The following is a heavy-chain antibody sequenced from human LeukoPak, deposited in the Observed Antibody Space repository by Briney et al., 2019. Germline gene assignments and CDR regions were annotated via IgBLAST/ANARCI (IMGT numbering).Heavy chain of an antibody. CDR3: AKGGYGYYFDY. V-gene: IGHV3-74*01. Sequence: GGSLRPSCTASGFTFSSYWMHWVRQAPGKGLVWVSRINSDGRSTTYADSVKGRFTISRDNAKNTLYLQMNSLRAEDTAVYYCAKGGYGYYFDYWGQGTLVTVSS. CDR1: GFTFSSYW. J-gene: IGHJ4*02. D-gene: IGHD5-12*01. CDR2: INSDGRST.